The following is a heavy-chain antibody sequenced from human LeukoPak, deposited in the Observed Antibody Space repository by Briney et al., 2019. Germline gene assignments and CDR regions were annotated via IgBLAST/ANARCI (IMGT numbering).Heavy chain of an antibody. V-gene: IGHV1-46*02. CDR3: ARDSITFGGFTFDF. J-gene: IGHJ4*02. CDR2: VNPNGFST. Sequence: EASVKVSCKASGGTFNKDVIITWVRQAPGQGLEWVGRVNPNGFSTTYAQKFQGRVTVTSDTSTTTVYMDLSSLRSEDTAVYYCARDSITFGGFTFDFWGQGTLVTVSS. D-gene: IGHD3-16*01. CDR1: GGTFNKDV.